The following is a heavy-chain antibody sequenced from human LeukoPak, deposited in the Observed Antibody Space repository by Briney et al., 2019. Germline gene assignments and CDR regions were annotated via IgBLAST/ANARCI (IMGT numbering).Heavy chain of an antibody. CDR3: ARIVVVTAPYFDY. CDR1: GDSITAYY. D-gene: IGHD2-21*02. CDR2: IYYSGST. J-gene: IGHJ4*02. V-gene: IGHV4-59*01. Sequence: SETLSLTCTVSGDSITAYYWSWIRQPPGKGLEWIGYIYYSGSTNYNPSLKSRVTISVHTSKNQFSLKLSSVTAADTAVYYCARIVVVTAPYFDYWGQGALVTVSS.